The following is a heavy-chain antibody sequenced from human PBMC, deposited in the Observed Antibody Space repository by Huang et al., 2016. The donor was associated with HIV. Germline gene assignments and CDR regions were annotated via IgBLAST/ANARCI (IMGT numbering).Heavy chain of an antibody. V-gene: IGHV1-18*01. D-gene: IGHD3-10*01. CDR3: ARQGFGRNDAFDI. Sequence: QVQLVQSGAEVKKPGASVKVSCKTSGYTFTTYIINWVRQAPGRGLEWRGWIIPYNGNTKYAQRVQGRVTMTTDTSTTTAYMELRSLRSDDTAVYFCARQGFGRNDAFDIWGQGTMVSVSS. CDR2: IIPYNGNT. CDR1: GYTFTTYI. J-gene: IGHJ3*02.